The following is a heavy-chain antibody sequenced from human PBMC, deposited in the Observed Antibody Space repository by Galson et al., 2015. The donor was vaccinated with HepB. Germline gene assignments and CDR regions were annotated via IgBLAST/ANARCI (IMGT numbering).Heavy chain of an antibody. V-gene: IGHV1-18*04. CDR1: GYTFTSYG. J-gene: IGHJ4*02. CDR2: ISAYNGST. D-gene: IGHD3-3*01. CDR3: AREVRGIFGVVRLDY. Sequence: SVKVSCKASGYTFTSYGISWVRQAPGQGLEWMGWISAYNGSTNYAQKLQGRVTMTTDTSTSTAYMELRSLRSDDTAVYYCAREVRGIFGVVRLDYWGQGTLVTVSS.